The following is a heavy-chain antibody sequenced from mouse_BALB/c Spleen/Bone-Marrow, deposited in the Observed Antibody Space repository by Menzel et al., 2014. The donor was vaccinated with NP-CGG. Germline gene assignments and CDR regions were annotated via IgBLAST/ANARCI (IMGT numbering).Heavy chain of an antibody. CDR1: GYTFTSYW. Sequence: VQLQQSGAELAKPGASVKMSCKASGYTFTSYWMHWVKQRPGQGLAWIGYINPSTGYTENNQKFKDKATLTANKSSSTAYMQLSSRTSEDSAVYYCARQITTVDYAMDYWGQGTSVTVSA. J-gene: IGHJ4*01. CDR3: ARQITTVDYAMDY. CDR2: INPSTGYT. D-gene: IGHD1-1*01. V-gene: IGHV1-7*01.